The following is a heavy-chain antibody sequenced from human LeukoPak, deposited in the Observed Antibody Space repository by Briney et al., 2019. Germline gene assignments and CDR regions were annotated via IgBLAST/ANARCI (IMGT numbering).Heavy chain of an antibody. CDR3: ARGGDLDYDILTGYYNVMYNWFDP. J-gene: IGHJ5*02. CDR2: ISAYNGNT. D-gene: IGHD3-9*01. V-gene: IGHV1-18*01. Sequence: ASVRVSCKASGYTFTSYGISWVRQAPGQGREGKGWISAYNGNTNYAQKLQGRGTMTTDTSTSTASTELRSLRSDDTAVYYCARGGDLDYDILTGYYNVMYNWFDPWGQGTLVTVSS. CDR1: GYTFTSYG.